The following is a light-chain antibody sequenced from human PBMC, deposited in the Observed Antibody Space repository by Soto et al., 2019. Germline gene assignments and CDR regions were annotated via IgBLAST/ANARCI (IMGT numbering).Light chain of an antibody. V-gene: IGLV1-40*01. CDR2: GNI. J-gene: IGLJ1*01. CDR1: SSNIGAGYD. CDR3: QSYDSNLSGYV. Sequence: QSVLTQPPSVSGAPGQRVTVSCTGSSSNIGAGYDVHWYQQLPGTAPKVLIYGNINRPSGVPDRFSGSKSGTSASLAIIGLQAEDEADYYCQSYDSNLSGYVFGTGTQLTVL.